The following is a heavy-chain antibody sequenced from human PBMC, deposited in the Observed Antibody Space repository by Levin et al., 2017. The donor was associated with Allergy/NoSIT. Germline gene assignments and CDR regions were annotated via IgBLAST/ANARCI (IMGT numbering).Heavy chain of an antibody. CDR2: ISYDGSNN. V-gene: IGHV3-30-3*01. CDR3: ATTGDCSNTNCYRPFDY. D-gene: IGHD2-2*01. Sequence: GGSLRLSCTASGFTFSSYAMHWVRQAPGKGLEWVAVISYDGSNNYYAGYVKGRFTISRDNSKNTLFLQMNSLRAEDTAVYYCATTGDCSNTNCYRPFDYWGQGTLVTVSS. J-gene: IGHJ4*02. CDR1: GFTFSSYA.